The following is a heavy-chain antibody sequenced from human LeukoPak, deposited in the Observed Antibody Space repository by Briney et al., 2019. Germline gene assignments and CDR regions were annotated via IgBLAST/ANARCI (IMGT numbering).Heavy chain of an antibody. V-gene: IGHV4-59*01. Sequence: PSETLSLTCAVSGGSISSYYWSWILQPPGKGLEWIGYIYYSGSTNYNPSLKSRVTISVDTSKNQFSLKLSSVTAADTAVYYCARPTYYYDSSGPTWAFDIWGQGTMVTVSS. CDR2: IYYSGST. CDR3: ARPTYYYDSSGPTWAFDI. CDR1: GGSISSYY. J-gene: IGHJ3*02. D-gene: IGHD3-22*01.